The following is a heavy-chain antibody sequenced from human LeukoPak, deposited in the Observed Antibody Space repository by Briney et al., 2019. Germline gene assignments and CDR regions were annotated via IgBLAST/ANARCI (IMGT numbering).Heavy chain of an antibody. CDR1: GFSFSSYW. Sequence: GVSLRLSCAASGFSFSSYWMNWVRQAPGKGLVWVAHINTDGRTTTYADSVKGRFTVARDNAKNTLYLEMNRLRAEDTAVYYCARDNTYMFDYWGQGTLVTVSS. CDR2: INTDGRTT. CDR3: ARDNTYMFDY. D-gene: IGHD2-2*02. J-gene: IGHJ4*02. V-gene: IGHV3-74*01.